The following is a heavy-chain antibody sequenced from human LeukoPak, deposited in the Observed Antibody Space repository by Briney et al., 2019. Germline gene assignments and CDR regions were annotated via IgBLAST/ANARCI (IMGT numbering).Heavy chain of an antibody. CDR2: IIPTFGTA. CDR1: GGTFSSYA. J-gene: IGHJ4*02. CDR3: ARGPRQLLWFGSDPDY. Sequence: ASVKVSCKASGGTFSSYAISRVRQAPGQGLEWMGGIIPTFGTANYAQKFQGRVTITADKSTSTAYMELRSLRSDDTAVYYCARGPRQLLWFGSDPDYWGQGTLVTVSS. D-gene: IGHD3-10*01. V-gene: IGHV1-69*06.